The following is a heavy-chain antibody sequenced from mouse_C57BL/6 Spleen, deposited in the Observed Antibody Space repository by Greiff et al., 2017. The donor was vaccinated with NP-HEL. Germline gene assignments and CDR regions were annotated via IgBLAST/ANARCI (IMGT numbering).Heavy chain of an antibody. J-gene: IGHJ2*01. V-gene: IGHV5-17*01. CDR1: GFTFSDYG. CDR3: AREERYYFDY. CDR2: ISSGSSTI. Sequence: DVKLVESGGGLVKPGGSLKLSCAASGFTFSDYGMHWVRQAPEKGLEWVAYISSGSSTIYYADTVKGRFTISRDNAKNTLFLQMTSLRSEDTAMYYCAREERYYFDYWGQGTTLTVSS.